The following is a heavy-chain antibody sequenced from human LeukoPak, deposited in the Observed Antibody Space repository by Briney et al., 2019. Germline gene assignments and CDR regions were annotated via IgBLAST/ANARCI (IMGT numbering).Heavy chain of an antibody. V-gene: IGHV3-48*03. D-gene: IGHD3-9*01. Sequence: PGGSLRLSCAASGFTFSSYEMNWVRQAPGKGLEWVSYINSSGATIYYADSVKGRFTISRDNAKNSLFLQMNSLRAEDTAVYYCAKDEKYDILTGYSIHWGQGTLVTVSS. J-gene: IGHJ4*02. CDR2: INSSGATI. CDR3: AKDEKYDILTGYSIH. CDR1: GFTFSSYE.